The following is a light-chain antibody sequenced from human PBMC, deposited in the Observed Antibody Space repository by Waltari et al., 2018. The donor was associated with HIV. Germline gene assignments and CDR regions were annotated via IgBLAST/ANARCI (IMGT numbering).Light chain of an antibody. Sequence: DIVMTQSLDSLAVSLGERAPINCNSSQNVWFTSNNRNYLAWYQQKPGHPPKLLIDWASTRESGVPDRFSGGGSGTDFTLTISSLQAEDVAVYYCQQYYSSPLTFGGGTKVEI. J-gene: IGKJ4*01. CDR1: QNVWFTSNNRNY. CDR3: QQYYSSPLT. CDR2: WAS. V-gene: IGKV4-1*01.